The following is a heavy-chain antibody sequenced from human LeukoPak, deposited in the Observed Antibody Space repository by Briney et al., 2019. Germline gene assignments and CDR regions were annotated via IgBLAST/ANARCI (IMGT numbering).Heavy chain of an antibody. J-gene: IGHJ4*02. CDR2: ISYDGSNK. CDR1: GFTFSSYA. CDR3: AREGSTSCHFDY. V-gene: IGHV3-30*04. Sequence: GGSLRLSCAASGFTFSSYAMHWVRQAPGKGLEWVAVISYDGSNKYYADSAKGRFTISRDNSKNTLYLQMNSLRAEDTAVYYCAREGSTSCHFDYWGQGTLVTVSS. D-gene: IGHD2-2*01.